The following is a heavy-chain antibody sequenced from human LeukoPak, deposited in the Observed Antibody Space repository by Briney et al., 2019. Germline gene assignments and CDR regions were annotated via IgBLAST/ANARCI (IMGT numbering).Heavy chain of an antibody. J-gene: IGHJ6*03. CDR2: ISAYNGNT. D-gene: IGHD3-16*01. V-gene: IGHV1-18*01. CDR3: ARDMGELWYPQDYYYYMDV. CDR1: GYTFTSYG. Sequence: GASVKVSCKASGYTFTSYGISWVRQAPGQGVEWMGWISAYNGNTNYAQKLQGRVTMTTDTSTSTDYMELRSLRSDDTAVYYCARDMGELWYPQDYYYYMDVWGKGTTVTVSS.